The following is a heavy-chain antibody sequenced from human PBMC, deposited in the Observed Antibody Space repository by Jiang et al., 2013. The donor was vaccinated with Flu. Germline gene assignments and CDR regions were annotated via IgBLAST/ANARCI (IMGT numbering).Heavy chain of an antibody. CDR3: ARHGGTCSSTSCYLDY. D-gene: IGHD2-2*01. CDR2: IDPSDSYT. J-gene: IGHJ4*02. Sequence: RIDPSDSYTNYSPSFQGHVTISADKSISTAYLQWSSLKASDTAMYYCARHGGTCSSTSCYLDYWGQGTLVTVSS. V-gene: IGHV5-10-1*01.